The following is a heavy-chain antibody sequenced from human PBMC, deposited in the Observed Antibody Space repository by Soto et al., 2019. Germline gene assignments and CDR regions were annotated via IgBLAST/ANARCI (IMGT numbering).Heavy chain of an antibody. CDR2: ISSSSSTI. CDR3: AREVPLGTYCFDF. J-gene: IGHJ4*01. D-gene: IGHD1-1*01. CDR1: GFTFSSYS. Sequence: GGSLRLSCAASGFTFSSYSMNWVRQAPGKGLEWVSYISSSSSTIYYADSVKGRFTISRDNAKNSLYLQMNSLRAEDTAVYYFAREVPLGTYCFDFWGHGTLVTVSS. V-gene: IGHV3-48*04.